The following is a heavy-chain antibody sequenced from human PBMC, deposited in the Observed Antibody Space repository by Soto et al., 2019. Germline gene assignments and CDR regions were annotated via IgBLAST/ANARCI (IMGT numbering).Heavy chain of an antibody. CDR1: GGSISSYY. CDR2: IYYSGST. D-gene: IGHD5-12*01. Sequence: SETLSLTCTVSGGSISSYYWSWIRQPPGKGLEWIGYIYYSGSTNYNPSLKSRVTISVDTSKNQFSLKLSSVTAADTAVYYCAVASPPWTIDYWGQGTLVTVSS. CDR3: AVASPPWTIDY. V-gene: IGHV4-59*01. J-gene: IGHJ4*02.